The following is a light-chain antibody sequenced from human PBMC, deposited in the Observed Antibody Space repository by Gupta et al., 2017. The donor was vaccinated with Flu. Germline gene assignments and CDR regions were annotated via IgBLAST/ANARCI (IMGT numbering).Light chain of an antibody. CDR2: EDS. CDR1: ALQKKY. Sequence: SYELPQPPSLSLSPGETARSSSSGDALQKKYACWYQQKAGQAPVLVIYEDSKRPSGIPEGFSGSRSGTMATVTISGAQGEEEADYYGYSTDSSGNAVFGGGIKLTVL. J-gene: IGLJ2*01. V-gene: IGLV3-10*01. CDR3: YSTDSSGNAV.